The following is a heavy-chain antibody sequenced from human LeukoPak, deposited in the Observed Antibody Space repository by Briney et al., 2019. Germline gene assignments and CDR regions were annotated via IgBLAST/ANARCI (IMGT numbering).Heavy chain of an antibody. D-gene: IGHD4-23*01. V-gene: IGHV1-2*02. CDR2: INPNSGGT. Sequence: ASVKVSFKASGYTFTGYYMHWVRQAPGQGLEWMGWINPNSGGTNYAQKFQGRVTITRDTSISTAYMELSRLRSDDTAVYYCARDGGYGGNSKMAFDIWGQGTMVTVSS. CDR1: GYTFTGYY. J-gene: IGHJ3*02. CDR3: ARDGGYGGNSKMAFDI.